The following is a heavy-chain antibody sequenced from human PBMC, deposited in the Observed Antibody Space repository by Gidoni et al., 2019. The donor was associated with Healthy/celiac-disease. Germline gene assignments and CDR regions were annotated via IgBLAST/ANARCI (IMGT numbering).Heavy chain of an antibody. J-gene: IGHJ4*02. CDR1: GNTLTELS. V-gene: IGHV1-24*01. Sequence: QVKLVKSGAEVKKPGASVKVSCQVSGNTLTELSMHWVRQAPGTGLEWMGGFDPEDGETIYAQKCQCRVTMTEDTSTDTAYMELSSLRSEDTAVYYCATGGLERRLPWDYWGQGTLVTVSS. CDR3: ATGGLERRLPWDY. CDR2: FDPEDGET. D-gene: IGHD1-1*01.